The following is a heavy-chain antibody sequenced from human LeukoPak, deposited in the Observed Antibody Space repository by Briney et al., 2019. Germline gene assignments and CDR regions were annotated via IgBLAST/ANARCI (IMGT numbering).Heavy chain of an antibody. CDR1: GYTFTGYY. J-gene: IGHJ4*02. D-gene: IGHD6-19*01. V-gene: IGHV1-2*04. Sequence: ASVKVSCKAPGYTFTGYYMHWVRQAPGQGLEWMGWINPNSGGTNYAQKFQGWVTMTRDTSISTAYMELSRLRSDDTAVYYCARDLGYSSGVSDYWGQGTLVTVSS. CDR2: INPNSGGT. CDR3: ARDLGYSSGVSDY.